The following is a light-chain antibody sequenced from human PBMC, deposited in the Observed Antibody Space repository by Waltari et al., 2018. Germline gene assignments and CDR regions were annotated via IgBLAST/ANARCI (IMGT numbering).Light chain of an antibody. CDR3: QQTNSFPRT. CDR2: DAS. Sequence: EIVMTQSPATLSVSPGERVTLSCRASQTIDISLAWYQQKPGQAPRLLIYDASNRAPGIPTRFSGSGSGTEFTLTISSLQSEDFATYYCQQTNSFPRTFGQGTKVEIK. CDR1: QTIDIS. V-gene: IGKV3-15*01. J-gene: IGKJ1*01.